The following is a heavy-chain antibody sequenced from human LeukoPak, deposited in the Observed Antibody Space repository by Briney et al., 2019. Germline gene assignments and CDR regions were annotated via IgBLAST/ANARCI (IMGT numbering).Heavy chain of an antibody. Sequence: GGSLRLSCAASGFTFSSYTMNWVRQAPGKGLEWVSSIRSSSSHIFYADSVKGRFTISRDNAENSLYLQMTSLRADDTAVYYCARDTPGANDPNKTIEYWGQGTLVTVSS. D-gene: IGHD1-1*01. V-gene: IGHV3-21*01. CDR3: ARDTPGANDPNKTIEY. CDR1: GFTFSSYT. J-gene: IGHJ4*02. CDR2: IRSSSSHI.